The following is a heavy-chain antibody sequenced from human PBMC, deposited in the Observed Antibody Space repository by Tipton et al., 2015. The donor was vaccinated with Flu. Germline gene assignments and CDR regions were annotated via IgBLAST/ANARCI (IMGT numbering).Heavy chain of an antibody. CDR1: GFTFSSYS. Sequence: SLRLSCAASGFTFSSYSMNWVRQAPGEGLEWVANIKQDGSEKYYVDSVKGRFTISRDNAENSLYLQMNSLRAEDTAVYYCAAIVGAADAFDIWGQGTMVTVSS. J-gene: IGHJ3*02. V-gene: IGHV3-7*01. D-gene: IGHD1-26*01. CDR2: IKQDGSEK. CDR3: AAIVGAADAFDI.